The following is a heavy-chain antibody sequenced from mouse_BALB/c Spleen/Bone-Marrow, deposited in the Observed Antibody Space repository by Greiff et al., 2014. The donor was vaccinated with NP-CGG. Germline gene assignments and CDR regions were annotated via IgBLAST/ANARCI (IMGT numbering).Heavy chain of an antibody. CDR1: GYAFTNYL. Sequence: VQLVESGAELVRPGASVKVSCKASGYAFTNYLIEWVKQRPGQGLEWIGVINPGSGGANYNEKFKGKATLTADKSSSTAYMQLSRLTSDDSAVYFCAREWTARAVDYWGQGTTLTVSS. CDR2: INPGSGGA. J-gene: IGHJ2*01. CDR3: AREWTARAVDY. V-gene: IGHV1-54*01. D-gene: IGHD3-2*01.